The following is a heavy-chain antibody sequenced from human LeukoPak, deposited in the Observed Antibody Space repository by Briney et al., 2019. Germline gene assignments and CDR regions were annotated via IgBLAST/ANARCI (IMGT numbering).Heavy chain of an antibody. CDR3: ARMGVAAAGRIDYYYYGMDV. V-gene: IGHV4-34*01. Sequence: SETLSLTCAVYGGSFSGYYWSWIRQPPGKGLEWIGEINHSGSTNYNPSLKSRVTISVDTPKNQFSLKLSSVTAADTAVYYCARMGVAAAGRIDYYYYGMDVWGQGTTVTVSS. CDR1: GGSFSGYY. CDR2: INHSGST. J-gene: IGHJ6*02. D-gene: IGHD6-13*01.